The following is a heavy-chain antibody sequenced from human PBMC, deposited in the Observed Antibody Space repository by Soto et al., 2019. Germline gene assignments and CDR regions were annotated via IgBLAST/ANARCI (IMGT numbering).Heavy chain of an antibody. CDR3: ARDLFSSSYFWRAYNGGHFAY. D-gene: IGHD3-3*01. Sequence: QVQLVQSGAEVKRPGASVKVSCKASGYTFRNYGITWVRQAPGQGLEWMAWISPYNGNTNYAQNHQGRATMAPDTTTSTAYMELRSLTTKNTAIYYWARDLFSSSYFWRAYNGGHFAYWGQGTLVTVSS. CDR2: ISPYNGNT. V-gene: IGHV1-18*01. J-gene: IGHJ4*02. CDR1: GYTFRNYG.